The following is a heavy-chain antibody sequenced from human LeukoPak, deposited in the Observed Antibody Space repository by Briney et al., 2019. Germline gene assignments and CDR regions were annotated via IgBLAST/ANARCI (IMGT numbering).Heavy chain of an antibody. CDR2: ISSSGSTI. Sequence: QTGGSLRLSCAASGFTFSSYEMNWVRQAPGKGLEWVSYISSSGSTIYYADSVKGRFAISRDNAKNSLYLQMNSLRAEDTAVYYCARGPPTTVVIYFQHWGQGTLVTVSS. J-gene: IGHJ1*01. V-gene: IGHV3-48*03. CDR1: GFTFSSYE. CDR3: ARGPPTTVVIYFQH. D-gene: IGHD4-23*01.